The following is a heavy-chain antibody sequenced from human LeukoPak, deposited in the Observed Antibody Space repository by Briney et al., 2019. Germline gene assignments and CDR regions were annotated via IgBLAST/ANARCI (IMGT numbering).Heavy chain of an antibody. J-gene: IGHJ4*02. CDR1: GFTFSSYA. CDR2: ISGSGGST. CDR3: ARIAAAGLFFDY. D-gene: IGHD6-13*01. V-gene: IGHV3-23*01. Sequence: GGSLRLSWAASGFTFSSYAMSWVRQAPGKGLEWVSAISGSGGSTYYADSVKGRFTISRDNSKNTLYLQMNSLRAEDTAVYYCARIAAAGLFFDYWGQGTLVTVSS.